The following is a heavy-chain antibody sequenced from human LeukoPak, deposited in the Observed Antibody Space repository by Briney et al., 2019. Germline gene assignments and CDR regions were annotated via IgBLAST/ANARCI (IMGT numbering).Heavy chain of an antibody. CDR1: GYTFTSYG. D-gene: IGHD3-22*01. Sequence: ASVKVSCKASGYTFTSYGISWVRQAPGQGLEWMGWISAYNGDTNYAQKLQGRVTMTTDTSTSTAYMELRSLRSDDTAVYYCARSRVGSSGYMYYFDYWGQGTLVTVSS. CDR3: ARSRVGSSGYMYYFDY. J-gene: IGHJ4*02. CDR2: ISAYNGDT. V-gene: IGHV1-18*01.